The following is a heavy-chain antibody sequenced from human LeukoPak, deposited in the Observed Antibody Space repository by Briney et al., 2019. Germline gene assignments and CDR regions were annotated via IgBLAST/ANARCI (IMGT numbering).Heavy chain of an antibody. CDR2: FYSGGNT. J-gene: IGHJ4*02. D-gene: IGHD3-10*01. CDR1: GFTVSTNY. CDR3: ARVSLVRGAPDYYFDY. Sequence: AGGSLRLSCVVSGFTVSTNYMSWVRQAPGKGLEWVSVFYSGGNTYYADSVKGRFTISSATSKNTLYFQMDSLRAEDTAVYYCARVSLVRGAPDYYFDYWGQGTLVTVSS. V-gene: IGHV3-53*01.